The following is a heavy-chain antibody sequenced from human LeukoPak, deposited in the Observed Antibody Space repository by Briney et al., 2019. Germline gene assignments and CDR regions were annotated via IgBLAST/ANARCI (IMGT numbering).Heavy chain of an antibody. V-gene: IGHV1-18*01. CDR2: ISAYNGNT. CDR3: ARVAAVAGLDY. CDR1: GYTFTIYG. D-gene: IGHD6-19*01. Sequence: GASVTVSCTASGYTFTIYGISWVRQAPGQGLEWMGWISAYNGNTNYAQKLQGRVTMTTDTSTSTAYMELRSLRSDDTAVYYCARVAAVAGLDYWGQGTLVTVSS. J-gene: IGHJ4*02.